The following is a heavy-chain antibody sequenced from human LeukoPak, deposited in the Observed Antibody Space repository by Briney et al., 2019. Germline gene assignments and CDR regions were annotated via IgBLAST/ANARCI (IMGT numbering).Heavy chain of an antibody. CDR1: GYTFTSYG. D-gene: IGHD1-26*01. J-gene: IGHJ5*02. Sequence: GASVKVSCKASGYTFTSYGISWVRQAPGQGLEWMGWISAYNGNTNYAQKLQGRVTMTTDTSTSTAYMELRSPRSDDTAVYYCARDGSYFLPCWFDPWGQGTLVTVSS. CDR3: ARDGSYFLPCWFDP. CDR2: ISAYNGNT. V-gene: IGHV1-18*01.